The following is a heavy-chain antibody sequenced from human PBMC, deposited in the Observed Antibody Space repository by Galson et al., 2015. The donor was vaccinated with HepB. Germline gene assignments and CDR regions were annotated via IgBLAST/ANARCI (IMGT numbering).Heavy chain of an antibody. D-gene: IGHD3-3*01. CDR1: GYTLTELS. J-gene: IGHJ6*02. Sequence: SVKVSCKVSGYTLTELSMHWVRQAPGKGLEWMGGFDPEDGETIYAQKFQGRVTMTEDTSTDTAYMELSSLRSEDTAVYYCATVTPMYYDFWSGYYKGSGWVDVWGQGTTVTVSS. CDR2: FDPEDGET. CDR3: ATVTPMYYDFWSGYYKGSGWVDV. V-gene: IGHV1-24*01.